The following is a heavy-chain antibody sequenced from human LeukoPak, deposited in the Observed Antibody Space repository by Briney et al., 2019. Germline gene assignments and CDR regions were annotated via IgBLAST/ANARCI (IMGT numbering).Heavy chain of an antibody. CDR2: ISDSTGGT. CDR3: AKDSGYYTSRWYGAFDI. V-gene: IGHV3-23*01. D-gene: IGHD3-3*01. Sequence: ETLSLTCTVSGGSVSSSTHYWGWIRQPPGKGLEWVSGISDSTGGTYYADSVKGRFTISRDNSKNTLYLQMDSLRAEDTAVYYCAKDSGYYTSRWYGAFDIWGQGTMVTVSS. CDR1: GGSVSSSTHY. J-gene: IGHJ3*02.